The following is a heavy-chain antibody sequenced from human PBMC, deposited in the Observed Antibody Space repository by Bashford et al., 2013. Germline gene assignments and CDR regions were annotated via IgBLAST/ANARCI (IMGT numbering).Heavy chain of an antibody. CDR2: IYPGDSDT. Sequence: GESLKISCKGSGYSFTSYWIGWVRQMPGKGLEWMGIIYPGDSDTRYSPSFQGQVTILADKSISTAYLQWSSLKASDTAMYYCARQGGYCSGGSCYSTATLDAFDIWGQGTMVTVSS. CDR3: ARQGGYCSGGSCYSTATLDAFDI. V-gene: IGHV5-51*01. D-gene: IGHD2-15*01. CDR1: GYSFTSYW. J-gene: IGHJ3*02.